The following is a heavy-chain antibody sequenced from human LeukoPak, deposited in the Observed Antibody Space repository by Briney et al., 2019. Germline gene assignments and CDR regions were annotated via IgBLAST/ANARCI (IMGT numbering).Heavy chain of an antibody. CDR2: IYYSGST. V-gene: IGHV4-31*03. Sequence: PSETLSLTCTVSGGSISSGGYYWSWIRQHPGKGLEWIGYIYYSGSTYYNPSLKSRVTISVDTSKNQFSLKLSSVTAADTAVYYCAGRRDGYNQGEFDYWGQGTLVTVSS. J-gene: IGHJ4*02. CDR1: GGSISSGGYY. D-gene: IGHD5-24*01. CDR3: AGRRDGYNQGEFDY.